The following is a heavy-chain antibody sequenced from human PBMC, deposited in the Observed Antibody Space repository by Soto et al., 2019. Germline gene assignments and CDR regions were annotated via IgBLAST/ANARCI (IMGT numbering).Heavy chain of an antibody. Sequence: EVQLVESGGGLIQPGGSLRLSCAASGFTVSSNYMSWVRQAPGKGLEWVSVIYSGGSTYYADSVKGRFTISSDNSKNTLYLQMNSLTAEGTAVYSCAIDRVESGYPEYFQHWGQGALVTVSS. J-gene: IGHJ1*01. CDR3: AIDRVESGYPEYFQH. CDR2: IYSGGST. CDR1: GFTVSSNY. V-gene: IGHV3-53*01. D-gene: IGHD3-22*01.